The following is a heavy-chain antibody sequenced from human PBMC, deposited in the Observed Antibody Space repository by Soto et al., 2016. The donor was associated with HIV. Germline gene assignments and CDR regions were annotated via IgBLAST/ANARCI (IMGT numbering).Heavy chain of an antibody. CDR1: GYTLTELS. D-gene: IGHD2-15*01. V-gene: IGHV1-24*01. J-gene: IGHJ5*02. Sequence: QVQLVQSGAEVKKPGASVKVSCKVSGYTLTELSMHWVRQAPGKGLEWMGGFDPEDGETIYAQKFQGRVTMTEDTSTDTAYMELSSLRSEDTAVYYCATAGYCSGGSCYLRWFDPGAREPWSPSPQ. CDR2: FDPEDGET. CDR3: ATAGYCSGGSCYLRWFDP.